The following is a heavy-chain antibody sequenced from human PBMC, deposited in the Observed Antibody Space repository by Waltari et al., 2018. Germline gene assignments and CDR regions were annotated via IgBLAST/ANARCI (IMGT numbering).Heavy chain of an antibody. CDR1: GASISGYH. D-gene: IGHD4-17*01. V-gene: IGHV4-59*01. Sequence: QVQLQESGPGLVKPSETLSLTCTVSGASISGYHWTWIRQPPGKGLEWIGFVYYTGSTNYNPSLKSRVTISEDTPKNQFSLKLNSVTDADTAIYYCARSYGVTTSPIAGYWGQGTLVTVSS. J-gene: IGHJ4*02. CDR3: ARSYGVTTSPIAGY. CDR2: VYYTGST.